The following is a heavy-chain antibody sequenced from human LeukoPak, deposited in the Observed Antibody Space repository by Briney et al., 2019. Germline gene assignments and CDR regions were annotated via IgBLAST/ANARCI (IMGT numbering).Heavy chain of an antibody. CDR3: ARGGATMVRGVLDY. V-gene: IGHV4-34*01. J-gene: IGHJ4*02. CDR1: GGSFSGYY. Sequence: SETLPLTCAVYGGSFSGYYWSWIRQPPGKGLEWIGEINHSGSTNYNPSLKSRVTISVDTSKNQFSLKLSSVTAADTAVYYCARGGATMVRGVLDYWGQGTLVTVSS. CDR2: INHSGST. D-gene: IGHD3-10*01.